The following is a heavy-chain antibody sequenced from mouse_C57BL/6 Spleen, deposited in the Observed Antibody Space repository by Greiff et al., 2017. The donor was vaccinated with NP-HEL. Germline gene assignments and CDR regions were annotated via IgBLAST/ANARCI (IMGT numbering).Heavy chain of an antibody. D-gene: IGHD2-5*01. J-gene: IGHJ4*01. CDR3: ARKVCYSNYSGGSSFYAMGY. CDR2: ILTGGGR. Sequence: VQLEESGPGLVAPSQSLSITCTVSGYSLTSYSISWVRQPPGQGLEWLGVILTGGGRNYNSALKSRLGSIKDNSESQVLLKMNSLQTEATASYYCARKVCYSNYSGGSSFYAMGYWGQGNSVTVAS. CDR1: GYSLTSYS. V-gene: IGHV2-9-1*01.